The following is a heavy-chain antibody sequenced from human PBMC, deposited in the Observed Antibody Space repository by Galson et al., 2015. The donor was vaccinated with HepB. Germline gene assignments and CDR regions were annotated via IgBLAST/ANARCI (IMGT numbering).Heavy chain of an antibody. J-gene: IGHJ4*02. V-gene: IGHV3-30-3*01. CDR1: GLTFIKHA. Sequence: LRLSCAASGLTFIKHAIHWVRQAPGKGLEWVTVISHDGSNTYYAESVKGRFTISRDDSKNTVYLQMDSLRADDTAVYYCARGTVNFASAAEYWGQGTLVTVSS. CDR3: ARGTVNFASAAEY. D-gene: IGHD1-1*01. CDR2: ISHDGSNT.